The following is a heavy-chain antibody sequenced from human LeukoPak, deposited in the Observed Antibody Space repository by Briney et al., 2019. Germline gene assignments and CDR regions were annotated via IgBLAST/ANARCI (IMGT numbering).Heavy chain of an antibody. Sequence: GRSLRLSCAASGFTFSSYGMHWVRQAPGKGLEWVAVIWYDGSNKYHGDSVKGRFTISRDNSKNTLYLQMNSLRAEDTAVYYCAKDSHSGYYDSSGYYPPLGYWGQGTLVTVSS. CDR3: AKDSHSGYYDSSGYYPPLGY. CDR2: IWYDGSNK. D-gene: IGHD3-22*01. V-gene: IGHV3-33*06. CDR1: GFTFSSYG. J-gene: IGHJ4*02.